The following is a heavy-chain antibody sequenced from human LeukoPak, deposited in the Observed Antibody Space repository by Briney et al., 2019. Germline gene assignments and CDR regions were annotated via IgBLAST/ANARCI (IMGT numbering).Heavy chain of an antibody. CDR2: ISTTSDYI. V-gene: IGHV3-21*01. CDR1: GFTFGSYS. Sequence: IPGGSLRLSCAASGFTFGSYSMNWVRQAPGKGLEWVASISTTSDYIYYEDSLKGRLAISRDNAKNSLYLQMNSLRAEDTAVYYCARGGIWSQGFDHWGQGTLVTVSS. J-gene: IGHJ4*02. CDR3: ARGGIWSQGFDH. D-gene: IGHD1-1*01.